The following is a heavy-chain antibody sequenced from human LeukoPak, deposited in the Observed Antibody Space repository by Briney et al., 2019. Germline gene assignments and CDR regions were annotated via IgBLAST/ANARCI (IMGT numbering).Heavy chain of an antibody. D-gene: IGHD3-22*01. Sequence: GGSLRLSCAASGFTFSSYSMNWVRQAPGKGLEWVSYVSSTSETIYYADSVKGRFTISRDNSKNTLYLQMNSLRAEDTAVYYCAKRDSSGFDYWGQGTLVTVSS. CDR1: GFTFSSYS. V-gene: IGHV3-48*01. J-gene: IGHJ4*02. CDR2: VSSTSETI. CDR3: AKRDSSGFDY.